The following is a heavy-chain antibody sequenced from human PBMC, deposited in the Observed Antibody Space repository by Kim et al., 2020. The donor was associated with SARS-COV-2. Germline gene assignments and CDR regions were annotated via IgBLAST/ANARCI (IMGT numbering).Heavy chain of an antibody. Sequence: SVKVSCKASGGTFSSYAISWVRQAPGQGLEWMGGIIPIFGTANYAQKFQGRVTITADESTSTAYMELSSLRSEDTAVYYCARGSRGFPNHHCSGGSCYSGYFDYWGQGTLVTVSS. CDR3: ARGSRGFPNHHCSGGSCYSGYFDY. J-gene: IGHJ4*02. CDR1: GGTFSSYA. CDR2: IIPIFGTA. D-gene: IGHD2-15*01. V-gene: IGHV1-69*13.